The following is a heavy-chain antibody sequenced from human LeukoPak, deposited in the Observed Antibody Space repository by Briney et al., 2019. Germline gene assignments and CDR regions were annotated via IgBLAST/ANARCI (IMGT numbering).Heavy chain of an antibody. CDR3: ARDQGAYCGGDCFDFDY. J-gene: IGHJ4*02. CDR1: GFTFSSYG. V-gene: IGHV3-21*01. Sequence: AGSLSLSCAASGFTFSSYGMYWVRQAPGKGLEWVSSISSSSSYIYYADSVKGRFTISRDNAKNSLYLQMNSLRAEDTAVYYCARDQGAYCGGDCFDFDYWGQGTLVTVSS. CDR2: ISSSSSYI. D-gene: IGHD2-21*02.